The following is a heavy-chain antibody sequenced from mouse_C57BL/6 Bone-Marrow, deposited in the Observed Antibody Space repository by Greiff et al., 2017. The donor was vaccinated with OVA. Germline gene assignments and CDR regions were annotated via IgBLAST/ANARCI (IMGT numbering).Heavy chain of an antibody. Sequence: VQLQQSGPELVKPGASVKISCKASGYSFTSYYIHWVKQRPGQGLEWIGWIYPGSGNTKYNEKFKGKATLTADTSSSTAYMQLSSLTSEDSAVYYCAPDYYDYDGWYFDVWGTGTTVTVSS. J-gene: IGHJ1*03. CDR3: APDYYDYDGWYFDV. D-gene: IGHD2-4*01. CDR1: GYSFTSYY. V-gene: IGHV1-66*01. CDR2: IYPGSGNT.